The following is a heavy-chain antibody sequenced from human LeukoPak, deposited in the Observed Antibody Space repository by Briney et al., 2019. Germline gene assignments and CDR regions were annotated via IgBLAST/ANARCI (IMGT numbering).Heavy chain of an antibody. CDR2: ISSSSSTI. J-gene: IGHJ3*02. D-gene: IGHD1-20*01. CDR3: ARQGFALPPDNWNDLDAFDI. CDR1: GFTFSSYS. Sequence: GGSLRLSCAASGFTFSSYSMNWVRQAPGKGLEWVSYISSSSSTIYYADSVKGRFTISRDNAKNSLYLQMNSLRAEDTAVYYCARQGFALPPDNWNDLDAFDIWGQGTMVTVSS. V-gene: IGHV3-48*04.